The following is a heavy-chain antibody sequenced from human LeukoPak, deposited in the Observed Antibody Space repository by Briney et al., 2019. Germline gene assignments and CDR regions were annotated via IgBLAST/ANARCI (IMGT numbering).Heavy chain of an antibody. CDR2: IIPLFGTP. CDR3: ARGYCRSSSCYSRYYYYGMDV. D-gene: IGHD2-15*01. V-gene: IGHV1-69*13. CDR1: GGSFNSFA. Sequence: GASVKVSCKASGGSFNSFAFSWVRQAPGQGLEWMGGIIPLFGTPKYAQKFQGRVTITADESTSTAYMELSSLRSEDTAVYYCARGYCRSSSCYSRYYYYGMDVWGQGTTVTVSS. J-gene: IGHJ6*02.